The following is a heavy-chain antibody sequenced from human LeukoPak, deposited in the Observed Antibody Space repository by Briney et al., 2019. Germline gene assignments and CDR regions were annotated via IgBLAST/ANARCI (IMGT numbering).Heavy chain of an antibody. Sequence: SETLSLTCTVSGGSISSYYWSWIRQPAGKGLEWIGRIYTGGSTNYNPSLKSRVTMSVDTSKNQFSLKLSSVTAADTAVYYCARRGRYCSSTSCYYDDYWGQGTLVTVSS. J-gene: IGHJ4*02. CDR3: ARRGRYCSSTSCYYDDY. CDR2: IYTGGST. V-gene: IGHV4-4*07. CDR1: GGSISSYY. D-gene: IGHD2-2*01.